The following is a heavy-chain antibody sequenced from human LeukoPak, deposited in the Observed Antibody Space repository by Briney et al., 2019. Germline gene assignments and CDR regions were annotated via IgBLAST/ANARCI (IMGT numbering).Heavy chain of an antibody. D-gene: IGHD1-26*01. CDR2: ISTSSSYI. CDR1: GFTFSSYS. CDR3: ARVGQGIVGATRVVY. V-gene: IGHV3-21*01. J-gene: IGHJ4*02. Sequence: GGSLRLSCAASGFTFSSYSMNWVRQAPGKGLEWVSSISTSSSYIYYADSVKGRFTISRDNAKNSLYLQMNSLRAEDTAVYYCARVGQGIVGATRVVYWGQGTLVTVSS.